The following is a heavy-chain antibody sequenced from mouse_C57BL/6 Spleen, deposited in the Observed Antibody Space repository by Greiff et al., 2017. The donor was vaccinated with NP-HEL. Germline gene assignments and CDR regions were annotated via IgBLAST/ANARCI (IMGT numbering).Heavy chain of an antibody. CDR3: ARTGNYYGSSYVGYFDV. Sequence: VQLVESGPGLVAPSQSLSITCTVSGFSLTSYAISWVRQPPGKGLEWLGVIWTGGGTNYNSALKSRLSISKDNSKSQVFLKMNSLQTDDTARYYCARTGNYYGSSYVGYFDVWGTGTTVTVSS. D-gene: IGHD1-1*01. V-gene: IGHV2-9-1*01. J-gene: IGHJ1*03. CDR2: IWTGGGT. CDR1: GFSLTSYA.